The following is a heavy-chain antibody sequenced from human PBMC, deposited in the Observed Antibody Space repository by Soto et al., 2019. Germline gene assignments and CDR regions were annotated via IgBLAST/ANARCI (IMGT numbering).Heavy chain of an antibody. J-gene: IGHJ5*02. D-gene: IGHD4-17*01. CDR1: GGSISSSSYY. V-gene: IGHV4-39*01. Sequence: SETLSLTCTVSGGSISSSSYYWGWIRQPPGKGLEWIGSIYYSGSTYYNPSLKSRVTISVDTSKNQFSLKLSSVTAADTAVYYCARLSATVTNWFDPWGQGTLVTLSS. CDR2: IYYSGST. CDR3: ARLSATVTNWFDP.